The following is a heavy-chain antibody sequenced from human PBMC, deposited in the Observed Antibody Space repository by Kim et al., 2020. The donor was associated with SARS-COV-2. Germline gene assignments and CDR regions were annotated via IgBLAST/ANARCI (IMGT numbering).Heavy chain of an antibody. CDR3: AREGGGSSPLPRGWDYYYGMDV. D-gene: IGHD2-15*01. CDR1: GGTFSSYA. J-gene: IGHJ6*02. V-gene: IGHV1-69*13. CDR2: IIPIFGTA. Sequence: SVKVSCKASGGTFSSYAISWVRQAPGQGLEWMGGIIPIFGTANYAQKFQGRVTITADESTSTAYMELSSLRSEDTAVYYCAREGGGSSPLPRGWDYYYGMDVWGQGTTVTVSS.